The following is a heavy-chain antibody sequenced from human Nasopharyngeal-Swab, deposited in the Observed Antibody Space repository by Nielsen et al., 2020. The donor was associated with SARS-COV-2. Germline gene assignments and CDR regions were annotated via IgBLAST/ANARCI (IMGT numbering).Heavy chain of an antibody. V-gene: IGHV3-21*04. Sequence: GESLKISCAASGFTFSSYSMNWVRQAPGKGLEWVSSISSSSSYIYYADSVKGRFTISRDNSKNTLYLQMNSLRAEDTAVYYCATSKGDFWSGYYTYYYFDYWGQGTLVTVSS. CDR2: ISSSSSYI. J-gene: IGHJ4*02. CDR3: ATSKGDFWSGYYTYYYFDY. CDR1: GFTFSSYS. D-gene: IGHD3-3*01.